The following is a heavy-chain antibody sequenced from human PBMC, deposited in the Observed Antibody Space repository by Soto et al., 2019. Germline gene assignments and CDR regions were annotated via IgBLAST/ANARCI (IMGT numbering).Heavy chain of an antibody. J-gene: IGHJ4*02. CDR2: INAGYGNT. D-gene: IGHD7-27*01. V-gene: IGHV1-3*01. CDR1: GYTFSSYA. Sequence: QVHLVQSGAEVRKPGASVKVSCKASGYTFSSYAMHWVRQAPGQRLEWMGWINAGYGNTKSSQKFQDRVTISRDTSASTAYIELTSLRSEDTALYYCARDTGDGTFDFWGQGTLVTVSS. CDR3: ARDTGDGTFDF.